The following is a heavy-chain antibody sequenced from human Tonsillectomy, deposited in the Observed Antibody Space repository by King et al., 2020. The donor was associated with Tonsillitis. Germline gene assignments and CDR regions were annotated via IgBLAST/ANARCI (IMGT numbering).Heavy chain of an antibody. D-gene: IGHD6-19*01. CDR3: ATLSGWYSY. Sequence: VQLPQWGAGLLKPSETLSLTCAVYGGSFSGYYWSWIRQPPGKGLEWIGEINHSGSTNYNPSLKSRVTVSVDTSKNQFSLKLSSVTAADTAVYYCATLSGWYSYWGQGTLVTVSS. V-gene: IGHV4-34*01. CDR1: GGSFSGYY. CDR2: INHSGST. J-gene: IGHJ4*02.